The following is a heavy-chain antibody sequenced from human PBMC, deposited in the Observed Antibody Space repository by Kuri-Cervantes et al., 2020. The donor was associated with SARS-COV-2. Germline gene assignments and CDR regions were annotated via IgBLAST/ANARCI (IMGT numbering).Heavy chain of an antibody. V-gene: IGHV1-69*13. CDR3: ARDRGGTTVTTYNTFDY. D-gene: IGHD4-17*01. CDR2: IIPIFGTA. J-gene: IGHJ4*02. Sequence: SVKVSCKASGGTFSSYAISWVRQAPGQGLEWMGGIIPIFGTANYAQKFQGRVTITADESTSTAYMELSSLRSEDTAVYYCARDRGGTTVTTYNTFDYWGQGTLVTVSS. CDR1: GGTFSSYA.